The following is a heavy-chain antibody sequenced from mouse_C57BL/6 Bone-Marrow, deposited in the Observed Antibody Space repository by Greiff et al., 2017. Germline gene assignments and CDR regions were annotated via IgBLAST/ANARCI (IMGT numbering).Heavy chain of an antibody. V-gene: IGHV1-9*01. D-gene: IGHD1-1*01. Sequence: QVQLQQSGAELMKPGASVKLSCKATGYTFTGYWIEWVKQRPGHGLEWLGEILPGSGSTNYNEKFKGKATFTADTSSNTAYMQLNSLTTEDSAIYYCATGVITTVAEFAYWGQGTLVTVSA. CDR2: ILPGSGST. CDR3: ATGVITTVAEFAY. CDR1: GYTFTGYW. J-gene: IGHJ3*01.